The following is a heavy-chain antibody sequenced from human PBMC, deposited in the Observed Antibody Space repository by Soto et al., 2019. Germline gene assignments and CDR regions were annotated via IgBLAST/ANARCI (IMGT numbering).Heavy chain of an antibody. CDR3: VRDGYPAWVYGVDV. CDR1: GFTFSTYW. D-gene: IGHD1-1*01. J-gene: IGHJ6*02. Sequence: GGSLRLSCIASGFTFSTYWMHWVRQAPGKGLVWVSRMNSDGSRADYADFVKGRFTISRDNARNTLSLQMNSLRAEDTAVYYCVRDGYPAWVYGVDVWGQGTTVTVSS. CDR2: MNSDGSRA. V-gene: IGHV3-74*01.